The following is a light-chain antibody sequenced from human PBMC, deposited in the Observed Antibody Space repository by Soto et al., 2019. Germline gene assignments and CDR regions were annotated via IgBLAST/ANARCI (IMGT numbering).Light chain of an antibody. Sequence: QSVLTQPPSASGTPGQGVTISCSGGTSNIGVNYVYWYQQYPRTAPKLLIYKNFQRPSGVPDRFSASKSGTSAFLAISGLRSEDEADYYCVTWDDSLYGVLFGGGTKLTVL. J-gene: IGLJ2*01. CDR2: KNF. CDR1: TSNIGVNY. V-gene: IGLV1-47*01. CDR3: VTWDDSLYGVL.